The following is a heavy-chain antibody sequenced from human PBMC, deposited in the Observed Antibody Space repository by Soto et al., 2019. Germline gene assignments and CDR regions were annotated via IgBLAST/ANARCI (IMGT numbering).Heavy chain of an antibody. CDR1: GFTFSSYS. Sequence: GVLRLSCAASGFTFSSYSMNWVRQAPGKGLEWVSSISSSSSYIYYADSVKGRFTISRDNAKNSLYLQMNSLRAEDTAVYYCARDPELRFLEWPTSYGMDVWGQGTTVTVSS. CDR3: ARDPELRFLEWPTSYGMDV. J-gene: IGHJ6*02. D-gene: IGHD3-3*01. V-gene: IGHV3-21*01. CDR2: ISSSSSYI.